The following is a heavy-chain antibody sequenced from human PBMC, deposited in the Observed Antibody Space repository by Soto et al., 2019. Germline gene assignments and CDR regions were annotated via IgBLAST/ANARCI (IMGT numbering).Heavy chain of an antibody. Sequence: QAQVVQSGAEVRKPGSSVKLSCKASEGTFNSYAIAWVRQAPGQGLEWMGGIIPYYNTLNYAQKFQDRVTITADYSTNTVYMELSSLRSDDTAVYFWASGASRWYPYFFDTWAQGTLVTVSS. CDR2: IIPYYNTL. J-gene: IGHJ4*02. CDR3: ASGASRWYPYFFDT. D-gene: IGHD6-13*01. V-gene: IGHV1-69*01. CDR1: EGTFNSYA.